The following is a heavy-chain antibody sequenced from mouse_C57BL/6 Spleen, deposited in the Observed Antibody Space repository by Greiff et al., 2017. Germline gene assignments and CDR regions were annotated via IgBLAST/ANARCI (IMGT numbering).Heavy chain of an antibody. CDR1: GYTFTDYN. D-gene: IGHD2-3*01. CDR3: VRDYDGFAY. CDR2: INPNNGGT. J-gene: IGHJ3*01. V-gene: IGHV1-18*01. Sequence: VQLQQSGPELVKPGASVKIPCKASGYTFTDYNMDWVKQSHGKSLEWIGDINPNNGGTIYNQKFKGKATLTVDKSSSTAYMELRRLTSEDTAVYYCVRDYDGFAYWGEGSLVTVSA.